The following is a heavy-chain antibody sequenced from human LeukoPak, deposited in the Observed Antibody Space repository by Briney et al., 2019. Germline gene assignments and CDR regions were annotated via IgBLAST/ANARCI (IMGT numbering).Heavy chain of an antibody. V-gene: IGHV3-30*02. CDR2: IHFDGSNE. D-gene: IGHD3-16*01. J-gene: IGHJ5*02. Sequence: PGGSLRLSCVASGFIFRSYGIHWVRQAPGKGQEWVTFIHFDGSNEYYADFVKGRFTISRDNSKNTVYLQMNSLRAEDTAVYYCAKDGIMHSNGPPEFDPWGQGTLVSVS. CDR3: AKDGIMHSNGPPEFDP. CDR1: GFIFRSYG.